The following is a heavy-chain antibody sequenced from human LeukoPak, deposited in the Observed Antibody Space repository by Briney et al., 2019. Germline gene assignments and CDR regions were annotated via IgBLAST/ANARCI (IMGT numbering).Heavy chain of an antibody. CDR1: GFTFSSYG. CDR3: AKAPSCSGGSCYSFWFDP. J-gene: IGHJ5*02. CDR2: ISYDGSNK. Sequence: GGSLRLSCAASGFTFSSYGMHWVRQAPGKGLEWVAVISYDGSNKYYADSVKGRFTISRDTSKNTVYLQMNSLRAEDTAVYYCAKAPSCSGGSCYSFWFDPWGQGTLVTVSS. V-gene: IGHV3-30*18. D-gene: IGHD2-15*01.